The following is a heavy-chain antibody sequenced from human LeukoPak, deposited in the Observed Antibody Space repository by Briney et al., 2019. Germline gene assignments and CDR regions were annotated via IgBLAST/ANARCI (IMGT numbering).Heavy chain of an antibody. CDR3: ARGVRIVATIQHYYYYYYMDV. CDR2: IYTSGST. Sequence: TSETLSLTCTVSGGSIRSGSYYWSWIRQPAGKGLEWIGRIYTSGSTNYNPSLQSRVTISVDTSKNQFSLKLSSVTAADTAVYYCARGVRIVATIQHYYYYYYMDVWGKGTTVTVSS. CDR1: GGSIRSGSYY. V-gene: IGHV4-61*02. D-gene: IGHD5-12*01. J-gene: IGHJ6*03.